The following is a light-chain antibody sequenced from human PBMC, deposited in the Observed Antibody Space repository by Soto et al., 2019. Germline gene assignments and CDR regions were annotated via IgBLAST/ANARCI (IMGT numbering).Light chain of an antibody. CDR1: QRVSSNY. Sequence: EIVLTQSPGTVSLSPGERATLSCRASQRVSSNYVAWFQQKTGQAPRLLIHGASERATGIPDRFSGSGSGTDFTLTISGLEPEDFAVYYCQQYGRSPLTFGQGTKVDFK. V-gene: IGKV3-20*01. CDR3: QQYGRSPLT. CDR2: GAS. J-gene: IGKJ1*01.